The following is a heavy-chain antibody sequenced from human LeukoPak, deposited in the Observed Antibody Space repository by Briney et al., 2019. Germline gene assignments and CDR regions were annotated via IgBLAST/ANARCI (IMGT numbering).Heavy chain of an antibody. J-gene: IGHJ4*02. D-gene: IGHD3-9*01. CDR2: INPNSGGT. CDR3: ARGEGIRYFDWLDY. CDR1: GYTFTGYY. Sequence: ASVKVSCKASGYTFTGYYVHWVRQAPGQGLEWMGWINPNSGGTNYAQKFQGWVTMTRDTSISTAYMEVTWLRSDDTAAYYCARGEGIRYFDWLDYWGQGTLVTVSS. V-gene: IGHV1-2*04.